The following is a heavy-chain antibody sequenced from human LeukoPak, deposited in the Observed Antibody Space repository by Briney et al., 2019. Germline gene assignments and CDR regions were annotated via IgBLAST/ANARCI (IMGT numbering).Heavy chain of an antibody. J-gene: IGHJ5*02. Sequence: KSSETLSLTCTLSGASISSRYWSWIRQPPGKGLEWIGSIYYSGGTNYNPSLQSRVTISVDTSKIQFSLKLSSVTAADTAVYYCARWQYTISSGWFDPWGQGTLVTVSS. CDR1: GASISSRY. D-gene: IGHD6-6*01. CDR2: IYYSGGT. V-gene: IGHV4-59*08. CDR3: ARWQYTISSGWFDP.